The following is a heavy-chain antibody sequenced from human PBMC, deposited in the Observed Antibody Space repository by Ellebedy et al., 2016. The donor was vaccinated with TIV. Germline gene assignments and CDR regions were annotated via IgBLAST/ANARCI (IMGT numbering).Heavy chain of an antibody. CDR1: DFSFTKAW. CDR2: IKSHLDGGTT. J-gene: IGHJ6*02. V-gene: IGHV3-15*07. D-gene: IGHD2/OR15-2a*01. Sequence: PGGSLRLSCAASDFSFTKAWMNWVRQAPGKGLEWVGRIKSHLDGGTTDYAAPVKGRFTISRDDSKNTLFLQMNSLKSEDTGVYYCSTGGIILSSYYFGMDVWGQGTTVTVSS. CDR3: STGGIILSSYYFGMDV.